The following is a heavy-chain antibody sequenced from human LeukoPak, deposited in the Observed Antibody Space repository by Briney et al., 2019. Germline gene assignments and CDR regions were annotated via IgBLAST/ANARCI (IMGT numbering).Heavy chain of an antibody. CDR3: AKDRSVGYSSSTGDFQH. D-gene: IGHD6-13*01. J-gene: IGHJ1*01. Sequence: GGSLRLSCAASGFTFSTYSMNWVRQAPGKGLEWVSAISGSGGSTYYADSVKGRFTISRDNSKNTLYLQMNSLRAEDTAVYYCAKDRSVGYSSSTGDFQHWGQGTLVTVSS. V-gene: IGHV3-23*01. CDR1: GFTFSTYS. CDR2: ISGSGGST.